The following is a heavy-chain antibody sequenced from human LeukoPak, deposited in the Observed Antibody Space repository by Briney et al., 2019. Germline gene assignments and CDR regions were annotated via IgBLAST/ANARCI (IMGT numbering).Heavy chain of an antibody. Sequence: GGSLRLSCAASGFTFNKYWMTWVRQAPGKGLEWVANVNPDGSETYYLDSVKGRFTISRDNVKNSLYLLMNSLRAEDTAVYYSGRRGIEAAIDYWGQGTLVTVSS. CDR2: VNPDGSET. J-gene: IGHJ4*02. V-gene: IGHV3-7*01. D-gene: IGHD2-2*01. CDR3: GRRGIEAAIDY. CDR1: GFTFNKYW.